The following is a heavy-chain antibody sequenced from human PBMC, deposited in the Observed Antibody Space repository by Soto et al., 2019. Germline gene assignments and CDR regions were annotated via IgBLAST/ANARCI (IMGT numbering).Heavy chain of an antibody. CDR1: GFTFDDYA. CDR3: AKDSSVLTFGGRSAFDI. V-gene: IGHV3-9*01. D-gene: IGHD3-16*01. CDR2: ISWNSGSI. Sequence: EVQLVESGGGLVQPGRSLRLSCAASGFTFDDYAMHWVRQAPGKGLEWVSGISWNSGSIGYADSVKGRFTISRDNAKNSLYLQMNSLRAEDTALYYCAKDSSVLTFGGRSAFDIWGQGTMVTVSS. J-gene: IGHJ3*02.